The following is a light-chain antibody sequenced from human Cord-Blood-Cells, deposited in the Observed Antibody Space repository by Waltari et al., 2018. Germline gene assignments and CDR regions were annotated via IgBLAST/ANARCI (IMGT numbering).Light chain of an antibody. CDR1: SSDVGGSNY. V-gene: IGLV2-11*02. J-gene: IGLJ3*02. Sequence: QSALTQPRSVSGSPGQSVTISCPGTSSDVGGSNYVSWYQQHPGKAPKLMIYDVSRRPSGVPDRFSGSTSGNTASLTISGLQAEDEADYYCCSYAGSYRWVFGGGTKLTVL. CDR3: CSYAGSYRWV. CDR2: DVS.